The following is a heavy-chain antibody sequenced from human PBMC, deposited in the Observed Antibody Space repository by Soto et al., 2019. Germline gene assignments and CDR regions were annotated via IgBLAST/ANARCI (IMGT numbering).Heavy chain of an antibody. CDR1: GYTCTGYY. Sequence: QVQLVQSGAEVKKPGASVKVSCKASGYTCTGYYMHWVRQAPGQVLEWMGWINPNSGGTNYAQKFQGWVTMTRDTSISTAYMELSRLRSDDTAVYYCARGNIVVVPAASEFDYWGQGTLVTVSS. V-gene: IGHV1-2*04. J-gene: IGHJ4*02. CDR3: ARGNIVVVPAASEFDY. D-gene: IGHD2-2*01. CDR2: INPNSGGT.